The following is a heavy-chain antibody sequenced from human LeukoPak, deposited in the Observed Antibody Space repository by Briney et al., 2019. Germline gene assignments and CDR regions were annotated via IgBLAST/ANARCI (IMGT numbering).Heavy chain of an antibody. CDR2: IYYSGST. CDR1: GGSISGSSYY. CDR3: ARLKAVAPRGWFDY. J-gene: IGHJ4*02. V-gene: IGHV4-39*01. D-gene: IGHD6-19*01. Sequence: SETLSLTCTVSGGSISGSSYYWGWIRQPPGKGLEWIGSIYYSGSTYYNPSLKSRVTISVDTSKNQFSLKLSSVTAADTAVYYCARLKAVAPRGWFDYWGQGTLVTVSS.